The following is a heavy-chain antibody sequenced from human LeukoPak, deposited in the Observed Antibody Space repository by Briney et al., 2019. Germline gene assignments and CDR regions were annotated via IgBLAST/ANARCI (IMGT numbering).Heavy chain of an antibody. CDR3: ARDFSGLWRYYFDY. D-gene: IGHD4/OR15-4a*01. CDR2: IKQDGSEK. Sequence: GGSLRLSCAASGFTFSSYWMSWVRQAPGKGLEWVANIKQDGSEKYYVDSVKGRFTISRDNAKNSLYLQMNSLRAEDTAVYYCARDFSGLWRYYFDYWGQGTLVTVTS. V-gene: IGHV3-7*01. CDR1: GFTFSSYW. J-gene: IGHJ4*02.